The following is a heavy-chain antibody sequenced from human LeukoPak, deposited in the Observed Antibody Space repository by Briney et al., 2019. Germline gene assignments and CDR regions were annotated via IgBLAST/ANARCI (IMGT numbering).Heavy chain of an antibody. CDR1: GYSFTSYW. Sequence: GESLKISCKGSGYSFTSYWIGWVRQMPGKGLEWMGIIYPGGSDTRYSPSFQGQVTISADKSISTAYLQWSSLKASDTAMYYCARHFNVDSTSSYFDYWGQGTLVTDSS. D-gene: IGHD2-2*01. CDR2: IYPGGSDT. CDR3: ARHFNVDSTSSYFDY. J-gene: IGHJ4*02. V-gene: IGHV5-51*01.